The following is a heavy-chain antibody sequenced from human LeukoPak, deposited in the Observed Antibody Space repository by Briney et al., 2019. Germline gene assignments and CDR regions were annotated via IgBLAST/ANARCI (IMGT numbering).Heavy chain of an antibody. V-gene: IGHV3-21*01. Sequence: GGSLRLSCAASGFTFSSYSMNWVRQAPGKGLEWVSYISSSRNYIFYADSVKGRFTISRGNAKNSLYLHMNSLRAEDTAVYYCARDPHYYDSSGYYGEGFDYWGQGTLVTVSS. CDR1: GFTFSSYS. CDR3: ARDPHYYDSSGYYGEGFDY. CDR2: ISSSRNYI. J-gene: IGHJ4*02. D-gene: IGHD3-22*01.